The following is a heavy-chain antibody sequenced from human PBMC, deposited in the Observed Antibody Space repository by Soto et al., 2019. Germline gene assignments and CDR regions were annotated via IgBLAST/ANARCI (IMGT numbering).Heavy chain of an antibody. V-gene: IGHV1-18*01. Sequence: ASVKVSCKASGYTFTSYGISGVRQAPVQGLEWMGWISAYNRNTNYAQKLQGRVTMTTDTSTSTAYMELRSLRSDDTAVYYCARDLGNRITMIVVVITTSDGMDVWGQGTTVTVSS. CDR2: ISAYNRNT. CDR3: ARDLGNRITMIVVVITTSDGMDV. D-gene: IGHD3-22*01. J-gene: IGHJ6*02. CDR1: GYTFTSYG.